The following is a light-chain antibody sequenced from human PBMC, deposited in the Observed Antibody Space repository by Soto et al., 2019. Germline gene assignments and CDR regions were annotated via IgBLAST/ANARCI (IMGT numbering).Light chain of an antibody. V-gene: IGKV3-11*01. CDR3: QQRSNWPPLFT. Sequence: EIVLTQSPATLSLSLGERATLSCRASQSVSSYLAWYQQKPGQAPRLLIYDASNRATGIPARFSGSGSGTDFTLTISSLEPEDVAVYSCQQRSNWPPLFTFGPGTKVDIK. CDR2: DAS. J-gene: IGKJ3*01. CDR1: QSVSSY.